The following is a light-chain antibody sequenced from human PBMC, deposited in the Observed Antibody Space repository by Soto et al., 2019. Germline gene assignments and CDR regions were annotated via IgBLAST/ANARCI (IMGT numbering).Light chain of an antibody. CDR2: EVS. J-gene: IGLJ1*01. CDR1: SSDVGGYNY. CDR3: RSYTSSSYV. Sequence: LTQPASVSGSPGQSITISCARTSSDVGGYNYVSWYQQHPGKAPKLMIYEVSNRPSGVSNRFSGSKSGNTASLTISGLQAEDEADYYCRSYTSSSYVFGTGTKVAVL. V-gene: IGLV2-14*01.